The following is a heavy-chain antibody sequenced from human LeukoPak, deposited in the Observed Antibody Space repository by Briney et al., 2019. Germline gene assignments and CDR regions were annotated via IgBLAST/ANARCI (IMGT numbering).Heavy chain of an antibody. Sequence: RPSETLSLTCTVSGYSISSGYYWGWIRQPPGKGLEWIGSIYHSGSTYYNPSLKSRVTISVDTSKNQFSLKLSSVTAADTAVYYCARVETTSQLDYWGQGTLVTVSS. CDR1: GYSISSGYY. D-gene: IGHD4-17*01. V-gene: IGHV4-38-2*02. CDR3: ARVETTSQLDY. J-gene: IGHJ4*02. CDR2: IYHSGST.